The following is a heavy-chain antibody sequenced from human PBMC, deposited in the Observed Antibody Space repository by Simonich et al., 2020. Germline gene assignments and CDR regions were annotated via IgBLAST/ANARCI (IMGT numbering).Heavy chain of an antibody. Sequence: GGGLVQPGGSLRLSCASSGFTFSSYAMSWVRQAPGKGLEWVSAISGIGGITYYADSVRGRFTISRDNSKNTLYLQMNSLRAEDTAVYYCAKDLGERITMIVVVIDAFDIWGQGTMVTVSS. D-gene: IGHD3-22*01. CDR2: ISGIGGIT. CDR1: GFTFSSYA. J-gene: IGHJ3*02. CDR3: AKDLGERITMIVVVIDAFDI. V-gene: IGHV3-23*01.